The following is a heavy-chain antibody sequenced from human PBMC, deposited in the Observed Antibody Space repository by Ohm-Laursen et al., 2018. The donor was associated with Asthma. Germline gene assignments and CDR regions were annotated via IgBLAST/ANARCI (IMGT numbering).Heavy chain of an antibody. J-gene: IGHJ4*02. D-gene: IGHD2-8*02. CDR3: AKTLSTGHAPNDH. CDR2: IGFGGGYI. Sequence: GSLRLSCAASGFTFSTSDMRWVRQVPGKGLEWVSSIGFGGGYISYADSVKGRFTISRDNSKNTLYLQLNSLRAEDTAVYYCAKTLSTGHAPNDHWGQGTLVTVSS. CDR1: GFTFSTSD. V-gene: IGHV3-23*01.